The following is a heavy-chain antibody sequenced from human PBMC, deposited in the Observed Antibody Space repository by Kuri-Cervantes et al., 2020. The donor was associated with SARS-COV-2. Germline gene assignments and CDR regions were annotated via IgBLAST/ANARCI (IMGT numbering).Heavy chain of an antibody. CDR1: GGSLNNFY. V-gene: IGHV4-34*01. J-gene: IGHJ4*02. Sequence: GSLRLSCAVYGGSLNNFYWSWIRQSPGKGPEWIGELDHSGKANYNPSLKSRVTISVDKSKNQFSLKVTSMAAADTAVYYCARQSEGSGSYYWGQGTLVTVSS. CDR2: LDHSGKA. CDR3: ARQSEGSGSYY. D-gene: IGHD1-26*01.